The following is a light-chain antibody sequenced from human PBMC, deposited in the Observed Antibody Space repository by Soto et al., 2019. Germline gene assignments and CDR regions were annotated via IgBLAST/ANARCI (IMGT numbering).Light chain of an antibody. J-gene: IGLJ2*01. CDR3: HSYDSSIVV. CDR2: EDN. V-gene: IGLV6-57*04. Sequence: FMLTQPHSVSESPGKTVTISCTRSSGRIASNYVQWYQQRPGSAPTTVIYEDNQRPSGVPDRFSGSIDSSSNSASLTISGLKTEDEADYYCHSYDSSIVVFGGGTKLTVL. CDR1: SGRIASNY.